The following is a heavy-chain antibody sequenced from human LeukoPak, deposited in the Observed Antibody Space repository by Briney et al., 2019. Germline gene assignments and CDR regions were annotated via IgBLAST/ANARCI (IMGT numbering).Heavy chain of an antibody. CDR3: ARDKRKTYYYDSSGYFFPDY. J-gene: IGHJ4*02. D-gene: IGHD3-22*01. CDR2: IMPMFGKT. V-gene: IGHV1-69*06. CDR1: GGTFSSYD. Sequence: ASVKVSCKASGGTFSSYDISWVRQAPGQGLEWMGGIMPMFGKTNYAQKFQGRVTTTADKATSTAYMELSSLRSDDTAVDYCARDKRKTYYYDSSGYFFPDYWGQGTLVTVSS.